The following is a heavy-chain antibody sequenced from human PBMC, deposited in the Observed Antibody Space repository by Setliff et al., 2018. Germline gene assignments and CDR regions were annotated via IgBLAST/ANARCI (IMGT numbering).Heavy chain of an antibody. CDR1: GGSFDSGTHY. J-gene: IGHJ4*02. CDR2: IQGTGNT. D-gene: IGHD3-9*01. Sequence: PSETVSLTCTVTGGSFDSGTHYWSWIRQPAGKVPEWIGLIQGTGNTNYNPSLQSRATISIDTSKNQISLKITSVTAADTALYSCAGTPARGTTWLSPFDYWGQGIQVTVSS. V-gene: IGHV4-61*02. CDR3: AGTPARGTTWLSPFDY.